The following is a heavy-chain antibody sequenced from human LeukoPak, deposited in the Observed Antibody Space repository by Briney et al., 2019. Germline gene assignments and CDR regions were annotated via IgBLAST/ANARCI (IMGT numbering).Heavy chain of an antibody. J-gene: IGHJ2*01. CDR3: GRGGGRGGPWYFDL. Sequence: GGSLRLSCAASGFTVSSNHMSWVRQAPGKGLEWVSVIYSGGSTYYADSVKGRFTISRDNSKNTLCLQMNRLRAEDTAVYYCGRGGGRGGPWYFDLWGRGTLVTVSS. D-gene: IGHD3-16*01. V-gene: IGHV3-53*01. CDR2: IYSGGST. CDR1: GFTVSSNH.